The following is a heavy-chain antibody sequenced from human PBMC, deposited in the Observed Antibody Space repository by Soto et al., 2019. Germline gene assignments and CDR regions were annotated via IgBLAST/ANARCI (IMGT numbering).Heavy chain of an antibody. CDR3: AREHEPHYDSSGYSRYDTFDI. J-gene: IGHJ3*02. V-gene: IGHV1-69*12. D-gene: IGHD3-22*01. Sequence: QVQLVQSGAEVKKPGSSVKVSCKASGGTFSSYAISWVRQAPGQGLEWMGGIIPIFGTANYAQKFQGRVTITADESTSTASMELSSLRSEESAVYYCAREHEPHYDSSGYSRYDTFDICGQGTMVTVS. CDR1: GGTFSSYA. CDR2: IIPIFGTA.